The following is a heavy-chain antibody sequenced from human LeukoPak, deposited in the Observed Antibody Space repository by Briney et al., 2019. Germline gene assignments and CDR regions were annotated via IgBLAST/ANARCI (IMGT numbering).Heavy chain of an antibody. CDR1: GYTFTGYY. D-gene: IGHD2-15*01. Sequence: ASVRVSCKTSGYTFTGYYMHWVRQAPGQGLEWMGWINPNSGGTNYAQKFQGRVTMTRDTSISTSYMELSRLRSDDTAVYYCARMEGASGRDRYCSGGSCYSGYYYYYYMDVWGKGTTVTISS. J-gene: IGHJ6*03. CDR2: INPNSGGT. CDR3: ARMEGASGRDRYCSGGSCYSGYYYYYYMDV. V-gene: IGHV1-2*02.